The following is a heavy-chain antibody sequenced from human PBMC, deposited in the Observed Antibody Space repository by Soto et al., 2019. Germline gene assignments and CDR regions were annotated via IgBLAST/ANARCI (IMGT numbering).Heavy chain of an antibody. Sequence: QVRVVQSGAEVKKPGASVTVSCQASGYSFTAYYMHWVRQAPGQGLEWMGSVNPNSGGTKYAQKFQGRVSMTRDASISTAYMELSSLTSDDTAVYYCARVPHYYDRSGFYYPHAFAIWGEGKMVTVSS. J-gene: IGHJ3*02. D-gene: IGHD3-22*01. V-gene: IGHV1-2*02. CDR2: VNPNSGGT. CDR1: GYSFTAYY. CDR3: ARVPHYYDRSGFYYPHAFAI.